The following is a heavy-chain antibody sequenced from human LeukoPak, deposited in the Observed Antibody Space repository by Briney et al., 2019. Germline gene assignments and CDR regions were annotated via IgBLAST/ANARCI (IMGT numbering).Heavy chain of an antibody. Sequence: SETLSLTCTVSGYSISSGYYWGWIRQPPGKGLEWIGAIYHSGSTYYNPSLKSRVTISVDTSKNQFSLKLSSVTAADTAVYYCARGSSQDSFDYWGQGTLVTVSS. CDR1: GYSISSGYY. CDR2: IYHSGST. D-gene: IGHD2-2*01. V-gene: IGHV4-38-2*02. J-gene: IGHJ4*02. CDR3: ARGSSQDSFDY.